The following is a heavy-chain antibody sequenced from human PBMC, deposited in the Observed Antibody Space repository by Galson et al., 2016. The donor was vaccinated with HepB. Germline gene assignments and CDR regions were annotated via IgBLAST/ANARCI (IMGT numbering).Heavy chain of an antibody. D-gene: IGHD6-19*01. CDR2: ISAYSSRS. CDR1: GFAFASYG. J-gene: IGHJ4*02. CDR3: ARISGYSSGWYHYFGY. Sequence: SVKVSCKASGFAFASYGFNWVRQAPGQALEWMGWISAYSSRSDYPQNLQGRVTMTRNTSISTAYMELSSLRSEDTAVYYCARISGYSSGWYHYFGYWGQGTLVTVSS. V-gene: IGHV1-8*02.